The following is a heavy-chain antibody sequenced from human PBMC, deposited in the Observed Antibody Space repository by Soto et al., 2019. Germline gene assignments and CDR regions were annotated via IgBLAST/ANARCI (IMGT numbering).Heavy chain of an antibody. V-gene: IGHV2-5*02. CDR2: IYGDDDK. CDR3: ARRNGHYGSGASFDS. D-gene: IGHD3-10*01. Sequence: QITLKESGPTLVKPTQTLTLTCMFSGFSLTTSRMGVGWIRQPPGKALKWLALIYGDDDKRYRPSLKSMLTSTKNTSKNRVVLTMTNMDPVDIATYYCARRNGHYGSGASFDSLGQGTLVTVS. J-gene: IGHJ5*01. CDR1: GFSLTTSRMG.